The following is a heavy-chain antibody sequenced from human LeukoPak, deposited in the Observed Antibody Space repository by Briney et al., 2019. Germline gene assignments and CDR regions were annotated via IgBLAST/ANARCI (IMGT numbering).Heavy chain of an antibody. D-gene: IGHD3-9*01. J-gene: IGHJ4*02. CDR3: AREDYDILTGVDY. Sequence: SETLSLTCTVSGGSMSSGDYYWSWIRQPPGKGLEWIGSIYYSGSTYYNPSLKSRVTTSVDTSKNQFSLKLSSVTAADTAVYYCAREDYDILTGVDYWGQGTPVTVSS. CDR1: GGSMSSGDYY. CDR2: IYYSGST. V-gene: IGHV4-30-4*08.